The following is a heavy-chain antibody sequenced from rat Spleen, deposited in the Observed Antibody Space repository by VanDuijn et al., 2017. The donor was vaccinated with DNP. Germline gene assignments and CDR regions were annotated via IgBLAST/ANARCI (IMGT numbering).Heavy chain of an antibody. V-gene: IGHV5-25*01. CDR3: ARGSGTYYWYFDF. J-gene: IGHJ1*01. D-gene: IGHD5-1*01. Sequence: EVQLVESGGGLVQPGRSLKLSCAASGFTFSNYYMAWVRQAPKKGLEWVATISPRGLSTFYRDSVKGRFTISRDNAKNTLYLQMNSLRSEDTATYYCARGSGTYYWYFDFWGPGTMVTVSS. CDR1: GFTFSNYY. CDR2: ISPRGLST.